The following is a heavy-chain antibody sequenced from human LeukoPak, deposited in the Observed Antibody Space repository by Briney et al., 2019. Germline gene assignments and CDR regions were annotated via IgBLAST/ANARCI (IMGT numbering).Heavy chain of an antibody. CDR2: INPNSGGT. D-gene: IGHD5-12*01. CDR3: ARALRGYSGYDLDY. Sequence: ASAKVSCKASGYTFTGYYMHWVRQAPGQVLEWMGWINPNSGGTNYAQKFQGRVTMTRDTSISTAYMELSRLRSDDTAVYYCARALRGYSGYDLDYWGQGTLVTVSS. CDR1: GYTFTGYY. V-gene: IGHV1-2*02. J-gene: IGHJ4*02.